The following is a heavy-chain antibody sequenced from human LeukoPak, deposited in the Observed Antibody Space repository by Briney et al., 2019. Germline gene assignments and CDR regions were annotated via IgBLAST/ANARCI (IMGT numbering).Heavy chain of an antibody. CDR2: INPYSGDT. V-gene: IGHV1-2*02. Sequence: GASVKVSCKASGYTFTDYYMHWVRQAPGQGLEWMGWINPYSGDTIYAQKFQGRVTMTRDTSISTAYMELSRLRSDDTAVYYCARDFGGTYAPFDYWGQGTLVTVSS. CDR1: GYTFTDYY. D-gene: IGHD1-26*01. CDR3: ARDFGGTYAPFDY. J-gene: IGHJ4*02.